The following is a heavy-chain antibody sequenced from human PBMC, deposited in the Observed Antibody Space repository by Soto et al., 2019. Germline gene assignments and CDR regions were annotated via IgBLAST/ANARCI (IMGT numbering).Heavy chain of an antibody. CDR1: DGSISPYY. CDR3: ARHNYDSSGYYHYYYGMDV. CDR2: IYYAGST. J-gene: IGHJ6*02. Sequence: SETLSLTCTVSDGSISPYYWSWIRQPPGKGLEWIGYIYYAGSTTYNPSLKSRVTISVNTSKNQFSLKLSSVTAADTAVYYCARHNYDSSGYYHYYYGMDVWGQGTTVTVSS. D-gene: IGHD3-22*01. V-gene: IGHV4-59*08.